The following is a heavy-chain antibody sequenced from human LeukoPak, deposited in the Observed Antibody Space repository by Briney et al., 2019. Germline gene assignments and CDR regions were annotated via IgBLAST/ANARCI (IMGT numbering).Heavy chain of an antibody. J-gene: IGHJ5*02. CDR3: AGMVSPTAAGTGYFDP. D-gene: IGHD6-13*01. CDR2: IIPIFDTS. Sequence: SVKVSCKASGGTFNNYAISWVRQAPGQGLEWMGEIIPIFDTSTYAQKYRGRATITTDESTSTAYMELSSLRSEDTAVYYCAGMVSPTAAGTGYFDPWGQGTLVTVSS. CDR1: GGTFNNYA. V-gene: IGHV1-69*05.